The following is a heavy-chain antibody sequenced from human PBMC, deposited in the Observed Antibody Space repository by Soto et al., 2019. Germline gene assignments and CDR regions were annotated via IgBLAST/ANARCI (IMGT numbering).Heavy chain of an antibody. V-gene: IGHV1-24*01. D-gene: IGHD3-9*01. CDR2: FDPEDGET. J-gene: IGHJ3*02. Sequence: ASVKVSCKVSGYTLTELSMHWVRQAPGKGLEWMGGFDPEDGETIYAQKFQGRVTMTEDTSTDTAYMELSSLRSEDTAVYYCATDRPPKGLIGYYDILTGPHPFDIWGQGTMVTVSS. CDR3: ATDRPPKGLIGYYDILTGPHPFDI. CDR1: GYTLTELS.